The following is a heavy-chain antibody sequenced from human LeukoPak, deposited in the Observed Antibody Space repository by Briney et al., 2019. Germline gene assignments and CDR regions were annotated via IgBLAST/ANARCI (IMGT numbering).Heavy chain of an antibody. CDR2: INPNSGGT. CDR1: GYTFTGYY. D-gene: IGHD3-9*01. V-gene: IGHV1-2*02. CDR3: ATAHRYFDWFYYYYGMDV. Sequence: ASVKVSCKASGYTFTGYYMHWVRQAPGQGLERMGWINPNSGGTNYAQKFQGRVTMTRDTSISTAYMELSRLRSDDTAVYYCATAHRYFDWFYYYYGMDVWGQGTTVTVSS. J-gene: IGHJ6*02.